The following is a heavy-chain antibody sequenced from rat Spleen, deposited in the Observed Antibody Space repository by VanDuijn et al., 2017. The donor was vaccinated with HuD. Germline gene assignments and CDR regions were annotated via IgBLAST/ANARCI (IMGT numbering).Heavy chain of an antibody. J-gene: IGHJ4*01. Sequence: EVQLVESGGGLVQPGRSLTLSCVASGLTFNNYWMTWIRQAPGKGLEWVASITSAGGTTYYVDSVKGRFTISRDNAKSTLYLQMDSLRSEDTATYCTREDWVLDVWGQGASVTVSS. CDR3: TREDWVLDV. CDR2: ITSAGGTT. D-gene: IGHD1-6*01. V-gene: IGHV5-31*01. CDR1: GLTFNNYW.